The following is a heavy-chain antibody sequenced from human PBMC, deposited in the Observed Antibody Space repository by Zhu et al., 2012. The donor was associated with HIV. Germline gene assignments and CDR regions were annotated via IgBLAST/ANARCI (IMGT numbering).Heavy chain of an antibody. Sequence: QVQLQETGPGLVKPSETLSLTCAVSGYSISSGYYWGWIRQPPGKGLEWIGSIYRSGNDYYSPSLNSRVTITVDTSKNQFSVKLTSVTAADTAVYFCVRVGYSXGVQFDYWGQGNPGHRLL. CDR2: IYRSGND. D-gene: IGHD5-24*01. CDR1: GYSISSGYY. CDR3: VRVGYSXGVQFDY. J-gene: IGHJ4*02. V-gene: IGHV4-38-2*01.